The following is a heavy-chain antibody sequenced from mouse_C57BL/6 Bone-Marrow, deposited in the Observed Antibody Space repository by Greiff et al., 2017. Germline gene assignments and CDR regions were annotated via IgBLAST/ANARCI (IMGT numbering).Heavy chain of an antibody. J-gene: IGHJ2*01. CDR3: ARSGYYGSSDY. CDR1: GYTFTSYW. D-gene: IGHD1-1*01. V-gene: IGHV1-64*01. CDR2: IHPKSGST. Sequence: QVQLKQPGAELVKPGASVKLSCKASGYTFTSYWMHWVKQRPGQGLEWIGMIHPKSGSTNYNEKFKSKATLTVDKSSSTAYMQLSSLTSEDSAVYYCARSGYYGSSDYWGQGTTLTVSS.